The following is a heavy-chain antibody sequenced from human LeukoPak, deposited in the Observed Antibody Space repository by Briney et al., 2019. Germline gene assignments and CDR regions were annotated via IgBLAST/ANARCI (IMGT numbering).Heavy chain of an antibody. Sequence: GASVKVSCKAFGYTFTNNFMHWVRQVPGQGPEWMGLISPTGTFTAYAQNFQGRVTITADKSTSTAYMELSSLRSEDTAVYYCARGTTEPPAYYYYYYMDVWGKGTTVTVSS. CDR3: ARGTTEPPAYYYYYYMDV. CDR1: GYTFTNNF. CDR2: ISPTGTFT. D-gene: IGHD4-11*01. J-gene: IGHJ6*03. V-gene: IGHV1-46*01.